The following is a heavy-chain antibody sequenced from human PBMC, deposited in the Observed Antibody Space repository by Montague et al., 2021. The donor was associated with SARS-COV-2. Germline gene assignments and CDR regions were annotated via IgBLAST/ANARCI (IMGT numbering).Heavy chain of an antibody. CDR3: ARSEGSGSYWGYYGMDV. Sequence: SETLSLTCAVSGGSFSGYYWNWIRQSPGRGLEWIGEINHSGSTNYNPSLESRVTMSVDTSKNQFSLRLSSVTAADTAVYYCARSEGSGSYWGYYGMDVWGQGTTVTVSS. V-gene: IGHV4-34*01. CDR2: INHSGST. J-gene: IGHJ6*02. D-gene: IGHD3-10*01. CDR1: GGSFSGYY.